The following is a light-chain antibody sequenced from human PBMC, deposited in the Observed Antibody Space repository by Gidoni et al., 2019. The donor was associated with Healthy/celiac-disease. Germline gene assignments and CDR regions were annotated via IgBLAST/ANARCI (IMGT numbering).Light chain of an antibody. J-gene: IGLJ2*01. CDR3: QVWDSSSDHPV. CDR1: NIGSKS. CDR2: DDS. V-gene: IGLV3-21*02. Sequence: SYVLTKPPSVSVAPGQTARITCGGNNIGSKSVHWYQQKPGQAPLLVVYDDSDRHSGIPERFPGSNTVNTATLTISRFEAGDEADYYCQVWDSSSDHPVFGGGTKLTGL.